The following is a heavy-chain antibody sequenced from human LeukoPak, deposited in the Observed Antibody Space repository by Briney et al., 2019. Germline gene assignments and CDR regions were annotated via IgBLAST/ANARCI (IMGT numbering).Heavy chain of an antibody. J-gene: IGHJ4*02. CDR3: ARRAGAYSHPYDY. D-gene: IGHD4/OR15-4a*01. CDR1: GFTFFSYT. Sequence: GGSLRLSCAASGFTFFSYTMNWVRQAPGKGLEWVSSISSSSSYIYYADSVKGRFTISRDNSKNTLYLQMNSLRAEDAAVYYCARRAGAYSHPYDYWGQGTLVTVSS. CDR2: ISSSSSYI. V-gene: IGHV3-21*04.